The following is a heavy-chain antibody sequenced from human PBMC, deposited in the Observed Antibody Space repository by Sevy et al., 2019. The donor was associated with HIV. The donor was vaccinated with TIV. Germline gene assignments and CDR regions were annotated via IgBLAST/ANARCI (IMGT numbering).Heavy chain of an antibody. V-gene: IGHV1-2*02. J-gene: IGHJ6*02. Sequence: ASVKVSCKASGYTFTSYYIHWVRQAPGQGLEWMGWINPNSSGTHYAQMFKGRVNMTRDTSISTAYMELSRKRTDDTAVYYCAIEIIVVPAAIREIYSYYYGMDVWGQGSTVTVSS. D-gene: IGHD2-2*02. CDR2: INPNSSGT. CDR1: GYTFTSYY. CDR3: AIEIIVVPAAIREIYSYYYGMDV.